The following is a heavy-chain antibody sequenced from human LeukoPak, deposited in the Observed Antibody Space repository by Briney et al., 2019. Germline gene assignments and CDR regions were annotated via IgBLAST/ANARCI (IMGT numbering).Heavy chain of an antibody. J-gene: IGHJ3*02. CDR2: IYHSGST. CDR3: ARGGYSGYESDDDAFDI. V-gene: IGHV4-30-2*01. D-gene: IGHD5-12*01. Sequence: PSETLSLTCAVSGGSISSGGYSWSWIRQPPGKGLEWIGYIYHSGSTYYNLSLKSRVTISVDRSKNQFSLKLSSVTAADTAVYYCARGGYSGYESDDDAFDIWGQGTMVTVSS. CDR1: GGSISSGGYS.